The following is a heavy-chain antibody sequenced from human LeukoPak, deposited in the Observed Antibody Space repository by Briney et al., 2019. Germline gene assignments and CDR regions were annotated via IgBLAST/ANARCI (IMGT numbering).Heavy chain of an antibody. CDR1: GYTFTSYH. V-gene: IGHV1-8*01. CDR2: MNPNNSDI. J-gene: IGHJ4*02. CDR3: VRVPPGTTIYAY. Sequence: GASLKVSCKASGYTFTSYHINWVRQATGQGLEWVGWMNPNNSDIGYAQKFQGRVTMTRNTSIGTAYMELSSLRSEDTAIYYCVRVPPGTTIYAYWGQGTLVTVSS. D-gene: IGHD1-14*01.